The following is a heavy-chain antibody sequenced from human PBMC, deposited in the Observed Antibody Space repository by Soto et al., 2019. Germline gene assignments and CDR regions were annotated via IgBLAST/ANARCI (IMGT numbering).Heavy chain of an antibody. D-gene: IGHD1-26*01. Sequence: QVQLVESGGGVVQPGRSLRLSCAASGFTFTNYGMHWVRQAPGKGLEWVAVIWYDGGNRFYADSVKGRFTISKDNSQNMLYLQMHSLRPEDTAVYYCTRDPYGGSRYYFDSWGQGTLVTVSS. CDR1: GFTFTNYG. CDR3: TRDPYGGSRYYFDS. J-gene: IGHJ4*02. V-gene: IGHV3-33*01. CDR2: IWYDGGNR.